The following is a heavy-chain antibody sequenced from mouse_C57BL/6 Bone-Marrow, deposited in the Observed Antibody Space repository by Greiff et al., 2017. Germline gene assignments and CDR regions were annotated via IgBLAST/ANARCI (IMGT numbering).Heavy chain of an antibody. V-gene: IGHV1-77*01. CDR3: ARGEELYYYGSSPWFAY. Sequence: VQLQQSGAELVKPGASVKISCKASGYTFTDYYINWVKQRPGQGLEWIGKIGPGSGSTYYNEKFKGKATLTADKSSSTAYMQLSSLTSEDSAVYFWARGEELYYYGSSPWFAYWGQGTLVTVSA. CDR2: IGPGSGST. CDR1: GYTFTDYY. J-gene: IGHJ3*01. D-gene: IGHD1-1*01.